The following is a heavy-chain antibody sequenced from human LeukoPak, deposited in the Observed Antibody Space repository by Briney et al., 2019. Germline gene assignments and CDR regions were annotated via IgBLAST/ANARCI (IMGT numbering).Heavy chain of an antibody. CDR1: GGTFSSYA. D-gene: IGHD6-13*01. V-gene: IGHV1-69*13. CDR3: ARDRGYSSSWFDY. J-gene: IGHJ4*02. Sequence: SVKVSCKASGGTFSSYAISWVRQAPGQGLEWMGWMNPNSGNTGYAQKFQGRVTITADESTSTAYMELSSLRSEDTAVYYCARDRGYSSSWFDYWGQGTLVTVSS. CDR2: MNPNSGNT.